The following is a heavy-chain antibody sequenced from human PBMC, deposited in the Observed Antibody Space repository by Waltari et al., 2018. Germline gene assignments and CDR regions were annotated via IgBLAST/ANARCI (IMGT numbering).Heavy chain of an antibody. V-gene: IGHV4-4*02. CDR3: ARDRGRGLYLDS. J-gene: IGHJ4*02. D-gene: IGHD2-15*01. CDR1: GDSMNRNYW. CDR2: IHGSGRT. Sequence: QVQLQQWGAGLLKPSETLSLTCAVSGDSMNRNYWWKWVRQPPGKGLEWIGQIHGSGRTNYNPSLESRVTVSIDTSNNQFSLKVSYATAADTAVYYCARDRGRGLYLDSWGQGTLVTVSP.